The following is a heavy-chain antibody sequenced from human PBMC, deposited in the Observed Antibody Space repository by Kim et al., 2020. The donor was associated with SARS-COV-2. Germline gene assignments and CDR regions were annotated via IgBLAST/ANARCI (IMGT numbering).Heavy chain of an antibody. CDR3: ARDPRRLRDILTGYYKGGYFDY. D-gene: IGHD3-9*01. V-gene: IGHV1-69*13. J-gene: IGHJ4*02. CDR2: IIPIFGTA. CDR1: GGTFSSYA. Sequence: SVKVSCKASGGTFSSYAISWVRQAPGQGLEWMGGIIPIFGTANYAQKFQGRVTITADESTSTAYMELSSLRSEDTAVYYCARDPRRLRDILTGYYKGGYFDYWGQGTLVTVSS.